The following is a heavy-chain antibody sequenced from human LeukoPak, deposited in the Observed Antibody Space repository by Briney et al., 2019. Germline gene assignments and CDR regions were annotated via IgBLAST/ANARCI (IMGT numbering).Heavy chain of an antibody. CDR1: GFTFSSYA. CDR2: ISGSGGST. Sequence: GGSLRLSCAASGFTFSSYAMSWVRQAPGKGLEWVSAISGSGGSTYYADSVKGRFTISRDNSKNTLYLQMNGLRVEDTAMYYCARDSLHNYGGTGYGYYFDYWGQGTPVTVSS. J-gene: IGHJ4*02. CDR3: ARDSLHNYGGTGYGYYFDY. V-gene: IGHV3-23*01. D-gene: IGHD4/OR15-4a*01.